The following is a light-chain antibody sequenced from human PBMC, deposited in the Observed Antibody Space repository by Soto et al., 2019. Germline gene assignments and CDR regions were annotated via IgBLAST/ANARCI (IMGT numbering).Light chain of an antibody. Sequence: QSVLTQPASVSGSPGQSITISCTGTSSDVGAYNYVSWYQQHPGKAPKLMIYDVSNRPSGVSNRFSGSKSGNTASLTISGLQAEDEADYYCSSYATSSTLGLVFGGGTKLTVL. V-gene: IGLV2-14*03. J-gene: IGLJ2*01. CDR3: SSYATSSTLGLV. CDR1: SSDVGAYNY. CDR2: DVS.